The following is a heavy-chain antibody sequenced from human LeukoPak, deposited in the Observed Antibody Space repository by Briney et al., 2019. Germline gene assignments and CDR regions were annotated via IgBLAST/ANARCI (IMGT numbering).Heavy chain of an antibody. CDR2: IYYSGSP. J-gene: IGHJ4*02. CDR3: ARAGVAARRIDY. D-gene: IGHD6-6*01. V-gene: IGHV4-59*12. CDR1: GGSLSSYY. Sequence: PSETLSLTCTVSGGSLSSYYWSWVRQPPGKGLEWIGYIYYSGSPNYNPSLKSRVTISVDTSQNQFSLKLSSVTAADTAVYYCARAGVAARRIDYWGQGTLVTVSS.